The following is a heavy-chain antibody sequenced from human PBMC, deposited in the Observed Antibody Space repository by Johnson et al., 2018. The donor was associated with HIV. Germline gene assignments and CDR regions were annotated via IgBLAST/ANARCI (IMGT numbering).Heavy chain of an antibody. CDR3: AKIIGYSSFGAFDI. CDR1: GFTFDDYA. Sequence: QLVESGGGLVQPGRSLRLSCAASGFTFDDYAMHWVRQAPGKGLEWVSGISWNSGSIGYADSVKGRFTISRDNSKNTLYLQMNSLRAEDTAVYYCAKIIGYSSFGAFDIWG. D-gene: IGHD6-13*01. J-gene: IGHJ3*02. V-gene: IGHV3-9*01. CDR2: ISWNSGSI.